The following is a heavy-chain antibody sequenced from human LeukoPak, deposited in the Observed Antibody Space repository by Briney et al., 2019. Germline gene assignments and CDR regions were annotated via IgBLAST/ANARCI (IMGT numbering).Heavy chain of an antibody. CDR2: INPNSGGT. Sequence: ASVEVSCKASGYTFTDYYMHWVRQAPGQGLEWMGWINPNSGGTNYAQKFQGRVTMTRDTSISTAYMELSRLSSDDTAVFYCAREEVIAAAGPTLDYWGQGALVTVSS. D-gene: IGHD6-13*01. J-gene: IGHJ4*02. CDR3: AREEVIAAAGPTLDY. V-gene: IGHV1-2*02. CDR1: GYTFTDYY.